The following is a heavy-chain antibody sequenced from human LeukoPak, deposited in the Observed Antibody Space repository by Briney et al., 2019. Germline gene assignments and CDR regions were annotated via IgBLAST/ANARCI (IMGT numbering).Heavy chain of an antibody. CDR2: ISRSSTTI. D-gene: IGHD3-3*02. CDR1: GFNFNIYE. Sequence: GGSLRLSCLGSGFNFNIYEMHWVRQAPGKGLEWISYISRSSTTIYYAKSVEGRFTVSRDNANSSLFLQIDNLRVDVTAIYYFVRAFCHFWSGQNHWFDPWGQGTLVIVSS. V-gene: IGHV3-48*03. CDR3: VRAFCHFWSGQNHWFDP. J-gene: IGHJ5*02.